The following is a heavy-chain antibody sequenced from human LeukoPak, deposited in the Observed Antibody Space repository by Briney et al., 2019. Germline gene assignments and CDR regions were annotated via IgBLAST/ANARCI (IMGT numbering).Heavy chain of an antibody. CDR3: ARIHGAVVPAADDGPEVNTPYYYYYYGMDV. CDR1: GGSFSGYY. J-gene: IGHJ6*02. Sequence: SETLSLTCAVYGGSFSGYYWSWIRQPPGKGLEWIGEINHSGSTNYNPSLKSRVTISVDTSKNQFSLKLSSVTAADTAVYYCARIHGAVVPAADDGPEVNTPYYYYYYGMDVWGQGTTVTVSS. CDR2: INHSGST. D-gene: IGHD2-2*01. V-gene: IGHV4-34*01.